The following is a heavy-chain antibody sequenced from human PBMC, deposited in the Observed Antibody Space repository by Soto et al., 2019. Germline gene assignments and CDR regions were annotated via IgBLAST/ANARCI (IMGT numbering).Heavy chain of an antibody. D-gene: IGHD3-10*01. CDR2: IWYDGSNK. J-gene: IGHJ3*02. V-gene: IGHV3-33*01. Sequence: QVQLVESGGGVVQPGRSLRLSCAASGFTFSSYGMHWVRQAPGKGLEWVAVIWYDGSNKYYADSVKGRFTISRDNSKNTLYLQMNSLRAEDTAVYYCARGGVIADAFDIWGQGTMVTVSS. CDR3: ARGGVIADAFDI. CDR1: GFTFSSYG.